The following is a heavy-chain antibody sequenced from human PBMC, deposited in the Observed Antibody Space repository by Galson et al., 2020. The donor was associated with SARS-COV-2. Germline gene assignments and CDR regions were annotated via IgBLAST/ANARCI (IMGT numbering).Heavy chain of an antibody. CDR2: ISSDGSNS. Sequence: GGSLRLSCAASGFTFSNYVMLWVRQAPGKGPEWVAVISSDGSNSFYADSLNGRFTISRDNSKSTLYLQMNSLRAEDTAVYYCARGGEWELPYYFDYWGQGTLVTVSS. J-gene: IGHJ4*02. CDR3: ARGGEWELPYYFDY. D-gene: IGHD1-26*01. V-gene: IGHV3-30*04. CDR1: GFTFSNYV.